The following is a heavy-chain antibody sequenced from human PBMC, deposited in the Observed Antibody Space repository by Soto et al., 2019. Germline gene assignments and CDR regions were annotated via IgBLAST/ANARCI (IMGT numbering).Heavy chain of an antibody. D-gene: IGHD3-10*01. J-gene: IGHJ6*04. V-gene: IGHV3-48*01. CDR1: GFTFSSYS. Sequence: GGSLRLSCAASGFTFSSYSMNWVRQAPGKGLEWVSYISSSSSTIYYADSVKGRFTISGDNAKNSLYLQMNSLRAEDTAVYYCARDGMVRGVIMGKPDVWGKGTTVTVSS. CDR3: ARDGMVRGVIMGKPDV. CDR2: ISSSSSTI.